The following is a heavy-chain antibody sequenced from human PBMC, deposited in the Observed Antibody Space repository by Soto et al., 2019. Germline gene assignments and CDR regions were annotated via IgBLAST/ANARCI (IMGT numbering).Heavy chain of an antibody. Sequence: KASETLSLTCTVSGGSVSSSGYYWGWIRQPPGKGLEWIGSIYYSGISYSNPSLKSRVTISVDTSKNQFSLRLRSVTAADTAMYYCARHQDSYYKDHFDYWGQGALVTVSS. D-gene: IGHD3-10*01. V-gene: IGHV4-39*01. CDR1: GGSVSSSGYY. CDR2: IYYSGIS. CDR3: ARHQDSYYKDHFDY. J-gene: IGHJ4*02.